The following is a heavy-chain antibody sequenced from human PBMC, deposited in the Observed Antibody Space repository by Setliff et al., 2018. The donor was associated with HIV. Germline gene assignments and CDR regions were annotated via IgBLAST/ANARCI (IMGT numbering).Heavy chain of an antibody. CDR1: GFTFGDYS. D-gene: IGHD2-2*01. Sequence: GGSLRLSCTASGFTFGDYSMSWVRQAPGKGLEWVAFIRSTPYGGTTEYAASVKGRFTISRDDSKSIAYLQMNSLKTEDTATYYCSSTRQGRGDCCSQTACLPWDWGQGTLVTVSS. J-gene: IGHJ4*02. V-gene: IGHV3-49*04. CDR2: IRSTPYGGTT. CDR3: SSTRQGRGDCCSQTACLPWD.